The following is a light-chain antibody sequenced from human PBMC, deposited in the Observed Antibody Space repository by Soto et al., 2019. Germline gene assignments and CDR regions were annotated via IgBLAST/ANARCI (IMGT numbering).Light chain of an antibody. CDR2: EVS. CDR1: SRDVGGYNY. CDR3: SSYAGSNNPVI. V-gene: IGLV2-8*01. J-gene: IGLJ2*01. Sequence: QSALTQPPSASGSPGQSVTISCTGTSRDVGGYNYVSWYQQHPGKAPKFLIFEVSRRPSGVPDRFSGSKSGNTASLTVSGLQADDEADYYCSSYAGSNNPVIFGGGTKLTVL.